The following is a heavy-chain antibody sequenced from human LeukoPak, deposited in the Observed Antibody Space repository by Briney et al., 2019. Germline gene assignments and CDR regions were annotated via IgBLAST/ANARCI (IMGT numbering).Heavy chain of an antibody. Sequence: TGGSLRLSCAASGFTFSSYSMNWVRQAPGKGLEWVSYISSSSSTIYYADSVKGRFTISRDNAKNSLYLQMNSLRDEDTAVYYCARDKVYYDYVWGSYHYYFDYWGQGTLVTVSS. CDR3: ARDKVYYDYVWGSYHYYFDY. CDR2: ISSSSSTI. V-gene: IGHV3-48*02. J-gene: IGHJ4*02. D-gene: IGHD3-16*02. CDR1: GFTFSSYS.